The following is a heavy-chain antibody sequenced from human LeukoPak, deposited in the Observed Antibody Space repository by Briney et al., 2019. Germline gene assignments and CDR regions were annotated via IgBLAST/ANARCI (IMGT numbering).Heavy chain of an antibody. CDR3: AIHNWNYGPDAFDI. D-gene: IGHD1-7*01. CDR2: IKQDGSEK. CDR1: GITFSSYW. J-gene: IGHJ3*02. Sequence: PGGSLRLSCAASGITFSSYWMSWVRQAPGKGLEWVANIKQDGSEKYYVDSVKGRFTISRDNAKNSLYLQMNSLRAEDTAVYYCAIHNWNYGPDAFDIWGQGTMVTVSS. V-gene: IGHV3-7*01.